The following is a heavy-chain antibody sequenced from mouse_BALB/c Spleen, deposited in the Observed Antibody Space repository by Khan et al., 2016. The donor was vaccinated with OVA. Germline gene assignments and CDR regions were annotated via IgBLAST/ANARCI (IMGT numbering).Heavy chain of an antibody. CDR2: INTYTGEP. Sequence: QIQLVQSGPELKKPGETVKISCKASGYTFTNYGMNWMKQAPGKGLKWMGWINTYTGEPTYADDFTGRFAFSLETSASTAYLQNNNLKNEDTATYFCARPPYFSYVMAYWGQGTSVTVSS. D-gene: IGHD2-10*01. CDR3: ARPPYFSYVMAY. J-gene: IGHJ4*01. CDR1: GYTFTNYG. V-gene: IGHV9-3-1*01.